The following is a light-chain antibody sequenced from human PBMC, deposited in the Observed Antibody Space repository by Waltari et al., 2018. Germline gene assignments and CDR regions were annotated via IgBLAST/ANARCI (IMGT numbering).Light chain of an antibody. CDR1: SSDIGFYTS. Sequence: QSALTQPASASGSPGQSITISCTGTSSDIGFYTSISWSQQHPGKAPKLMIYDVSERPSGVSNRFSGSKSGNTASLTISGLQAEDEADYYCNSYAGSSSWVFGGGTELTVL. V-gene: IGLV2-14*03. CDR3: NSYAGSSSWV. J-gene: IGLJ3*02. CDR2: DVS.